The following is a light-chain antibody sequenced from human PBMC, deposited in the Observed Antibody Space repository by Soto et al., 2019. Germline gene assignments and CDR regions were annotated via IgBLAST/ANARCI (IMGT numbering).Light chain of an antibody. Sequence: EIVLTQSPGTLSLSPGEGATVSCRVSQSINSKSLVWYQRKFGQAPRLLIYNTSSRATGIPDRFIGIVSGTDFTISISRLEPEDFAVYYCQHYGGSFIFGPGTKVDFK. CDR1: QSINSKS. CDR3: QHYGGSFI. CDR2: NTS. V-gene: IGKV3-20*01. J-gene: IGKJ3*01.